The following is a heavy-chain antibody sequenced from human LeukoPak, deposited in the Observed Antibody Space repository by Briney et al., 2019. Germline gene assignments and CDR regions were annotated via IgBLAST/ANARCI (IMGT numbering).Heavy chain of an antibody. J-gene: IGHJ4*02. Sequence: ASVKVSCKASGYTFTSYAMNWVRQAPGQGLEWMGGIIPIFGTANYAQKFQGRVTITADESTSTAYMELSSLRSEDTAVYYCASLDSSSSEGYFDYWGQGTLVTVSS. CDR3: ASLDSSSSEGYFDY. CDR1: GYTFTSYA. D-gene: IGHD6-6*01. V-gene: IGHV1-69*13. CDR2: IIPIFGTA.